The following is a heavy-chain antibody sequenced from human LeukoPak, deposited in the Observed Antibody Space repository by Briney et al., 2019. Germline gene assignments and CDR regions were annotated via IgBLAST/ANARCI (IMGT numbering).Heavy chain of an antibody. J-gene: IGHJ4*02. CDR1: GFAFDDYA. CDR3: AKDLRGYSYGSSLDY. D-gene: IGHD5-18*01. CDR2: ISWNSGSI. V-gene: IGHV3-9*01. Sequence: GGSLRLSCAASGFAFDDYAMHWVRQAPGKGLEWVSGISWNSGSIGYADSVKGRFTISRDNAKNSLYPQMNSLRAEDTALYYCAKDLRGYSYGSSLDYWGQGTLVTVSS.